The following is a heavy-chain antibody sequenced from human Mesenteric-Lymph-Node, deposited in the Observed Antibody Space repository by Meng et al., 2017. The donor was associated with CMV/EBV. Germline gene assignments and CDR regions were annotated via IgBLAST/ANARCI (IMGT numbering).Heavy chain of an antibody. J-gene: IGHJ4*02. CDR3: ARDLTREYQLLTY. D-gene: IGHD2-2*01. CDR2: INPNSGGT. CDR1: GYTFTGYY. Sequence: ASVKVSCQASGYTFTGYYMHWVRQAPGQGLEWMGWINPNSGGTNYAQKFQGRVTMTRDTSISTAYMELSRLRSDDTAVYYCARDLTREYQLLTYWGQGTLVTVSS. V-gene: IGHV1-2*02.